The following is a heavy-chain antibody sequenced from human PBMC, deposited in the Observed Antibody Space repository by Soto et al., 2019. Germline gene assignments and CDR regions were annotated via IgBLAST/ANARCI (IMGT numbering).Heavy chain of an antibody. Sequence: GGSLRLSCAASGFTFSDYFMTWIRQAPGKGLEWVSYIGSRGSPIYYVDSVKGRFTISRDNAKDSLYLHMNSLRAEDTAVYYCARVSSSSLFDYWGQGTLVTDS. V-gene: IGHV3-11*01. CDR1: GFTFSDYF. CDR2: IGSRGSPI. J-gene: IGHJ4*02. CDR3: ARVSSSSLFDY. D-gene: IGHD6-6*01.